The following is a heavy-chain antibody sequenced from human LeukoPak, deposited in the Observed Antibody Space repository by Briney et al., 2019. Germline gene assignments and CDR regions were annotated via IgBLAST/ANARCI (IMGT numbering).Heavy chain of an antibody. Sequence: GGSLRLSCAASGFTFSSYWMSWVRQAPGKGLEGVANIKQDGSEKYYVDSVKGRFTISRDNAKNSLYLQMNSLRAEDTAVYYCARVPNYSYSSSWYVDYWGQGTLVTVSS. J-gene: IGHJ4*02. CDR1: GFTFSSYW. V-gene: IGHV3-7*03. CDR3: ARVPNYSYSSSWYVDY. CDR2: IKQDGSEK. D-gene: IGHD6-13*01.